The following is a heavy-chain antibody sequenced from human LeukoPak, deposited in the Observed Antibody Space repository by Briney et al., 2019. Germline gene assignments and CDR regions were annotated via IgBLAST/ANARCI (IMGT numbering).Heavy chain of an antibody. CDR1: GFTFSNFW. CDR2: IYGDGSFT. J-gene: IGHJ4*02. D-gene: IGHD3-22*01. Sequence: GGSLRLSCAASGFTFSNFWMHWVRQAPGKGLVWVALIYGDGSFTRYADSVKGRFTISRDNAKNTVYLQMNSLRVEDTAVYYCARRINYYDSSGYYYVRYFDSWGQGTLVAVSP. V-gene: IGHV3-74*01. CDR3: ARRINYYDSSGYYYVRYFDS.